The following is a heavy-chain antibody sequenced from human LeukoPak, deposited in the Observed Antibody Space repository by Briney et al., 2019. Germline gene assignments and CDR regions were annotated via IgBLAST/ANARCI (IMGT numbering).Heavy chain of an antibody. CDR1: GGTFSSYA. Sequence: SVKVSCKASGGTFSSYAISWVRQAPGQGLEWMGRIIPILGIANYAQKLQGRVTITADKSTSTAYMELSSLRSEDTAVYYCARDRMVRGVIIDYWGQGTLVTVSS. J-gene: IGHJ4*02. CDR3: ARDRMVRGVIIDY. V-gene: IGHV1-69*04. CDR2: IIPILGIA. D-gene: IGHD3-10*01.